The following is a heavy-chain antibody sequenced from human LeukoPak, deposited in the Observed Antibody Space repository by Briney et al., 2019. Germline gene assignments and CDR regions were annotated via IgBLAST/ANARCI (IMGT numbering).Heavy chain of an antibody. CDR2: IIPIFDTA. D-gene: IGHD1-1*01. CDR3: ARDRTGARYYYYMDV. V-gene: IGHV1-69*01. CDR1: GGTFSSYA. Sequence: SVKVSCKTSGGTFSSYAISWVRQAPGQGLEWIGDIIPIFDTANYAQKFQGRVTITADESTSTAYMELSSLRSEDTAVYYCARDRTGARYYYYMDVWGKGTTVTISS. J-gene: IGHJ6*03.